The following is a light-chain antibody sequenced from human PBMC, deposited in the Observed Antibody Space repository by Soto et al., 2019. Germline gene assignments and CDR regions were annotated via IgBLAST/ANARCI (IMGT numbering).Light chain of an antibody. J-gene: IGLJ1*01. Sequence: QSVLTQPPSASGTPGQRVTISCSGGTSSIGRNYVYWYQQLPGTAPKLVIYRNNQRPSGVPDRFSGSKSGTSASLAIRGLRSEDEADYYCAAWDDSLSGLYVFGTGIKLTVL. CDR3: AAWDDSLSGLYV. V-gene: IGLV1-47*01. CDR2: RNN. CDR1: TSSIGRNY.